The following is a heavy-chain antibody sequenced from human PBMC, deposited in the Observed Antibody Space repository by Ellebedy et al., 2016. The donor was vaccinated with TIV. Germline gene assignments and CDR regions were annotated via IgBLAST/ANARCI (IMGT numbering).Heavy chain of an antibody. CDR1: GYTFDNYG. D-gene: IGHD2-2*01. CDR2: ISAYNNNT. Sequence: AASVKVSCKATGYTFDNYGISWVRQAPGQELEWMGWISAYNNNTNYAQKLQDRVTLTTDTSTSTAYMELRSLRSDDTAVYYCGRVGKYCSSFSCYEDSWGQGTLVTVSS. CDR3: GRVGKYCSSFSCYEDS. V-gene: IGHV1-18*01. J-gene: IGHJ4*02.